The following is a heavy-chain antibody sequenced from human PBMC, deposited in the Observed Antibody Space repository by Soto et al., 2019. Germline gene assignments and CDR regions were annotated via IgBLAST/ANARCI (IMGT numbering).Heavy chain of an antibody. Sequence: EVQLVKSGRGLVKPGGSLRLSCAASGFTFSSYSMNWVRQAPGKGLEWVSSISSSSSYIYYADSVKGRFTISRDNAKNPLYLKINSLRAEDRAVYYCAGVSTASFDSGGRGTLVPVSS. V-gene: IGHV3-21*01. D-gene: IGHD1-1*01. J-gene: IGHJ4*02. CDR3: AGVSTASFDS. CDR2: ISSSSSYI. CDR1: GFTFSSYS.